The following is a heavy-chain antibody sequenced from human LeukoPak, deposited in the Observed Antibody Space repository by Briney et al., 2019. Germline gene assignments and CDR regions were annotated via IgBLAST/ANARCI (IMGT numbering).Heavy chain of an antibody. V-gene: IGHV1-2*06. CDR1: GYTFTGYY. J-gene: IGHJ5*02. D-gene: IGHD2-2*01. Sequence: ASVKVSCKASGYTFTGYYMHWVRQAPGQGLEWMGRINPNSGGTNYAQKFQGRVTMTRDTSIGTAYMELSRLRSDDTAVYYCAMEDRKVVPAARFDPWGQGTLVTVSS. CDR3: AMEDRKVVPAARFDP. CDR2: INPNSGGT.